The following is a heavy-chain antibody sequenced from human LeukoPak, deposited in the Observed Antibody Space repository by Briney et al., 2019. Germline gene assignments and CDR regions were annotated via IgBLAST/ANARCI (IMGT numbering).Heavy chain of an antibody. CDR1: GGSISNYY. Sequence: SETLSLTCTVSGGSISNYYWSWIRQPPGKGLEWIGYIYYSGSTKYNASLKSRVIISVDTSKNQFSLNLSSVTAADTAVYYCARYSGTYYVYCGQGTLVTVSS. CDR3: ARYSGTYYVY. J-gene: IGHJ4*02. D-gene: IGHD1-26*01. V-gene: IGHV4-59*01. CDR2: IYYSGST.